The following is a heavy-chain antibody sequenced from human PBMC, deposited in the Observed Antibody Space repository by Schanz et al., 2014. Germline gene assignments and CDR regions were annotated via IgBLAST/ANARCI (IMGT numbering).Heavy chain of an antibody. D-gene: IGHD2-2*01. CDR2: IKHGGST. V-gene: IGHV4-34*01. J-gene: IGHJ4*02. CDR3: ARLHCSTPGCYVSPNGFAKDY. Sequence: QVQLQQWGAGLLKPSETLSLTCAVYGGSFSGYYWSWIRQPPGKGLEWIGEIKHGGSTKYNPSLKSRLPLSEDPPNNQFSLKLRSVTAADTAVYYCARLHCSTPGCYVSPNGFAKDYWGQGTLVTVSS. CDR1: GGSFSGYY.